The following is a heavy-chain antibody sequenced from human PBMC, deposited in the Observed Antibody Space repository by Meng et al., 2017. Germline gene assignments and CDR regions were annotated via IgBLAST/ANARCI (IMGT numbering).Heavy chain of an antibody. J-gene: IGHJ4*02. CDR1: GVTFSSYG. D-gene: IGHD6-19*01. Sequence: QVQLVGSGGGVVPPGRALRLSCAASGVTFSSYGMHWVRKAPGKGLEWVAVIWYDGSNKYYADSVKGRFTISRDNSKNTLYLQMNSLRAEDTAVYYCASGSQWLFPYWGQGTLVTVSS. CDR3: ASGSQWLFPY. CDR2: IWYDGSNK. V-gene: IGHV3-30*19.